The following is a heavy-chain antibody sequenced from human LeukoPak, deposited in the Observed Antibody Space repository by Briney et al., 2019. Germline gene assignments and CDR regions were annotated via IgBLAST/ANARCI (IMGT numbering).Heavy chain of an antibody. V-gene: IGHV4-39*07. J-gene: IGHJ3*02. CDR1: GASISDSDFF. CDR3: ARWGLTGNYPILNAFDI. D-gene: IGHD7-27*01. CDR2: IYYSGTT. Sequence: SETLSLTCTVSGASISDSDFFWAWVRQPPGKGLEWIGNIYYSGTTYYNPSLKSRVSVSMDTSKKQFSLKLRSVTAADTAVYYCARWGLTGNYPILNAFDIWGQGTMVTVSS.